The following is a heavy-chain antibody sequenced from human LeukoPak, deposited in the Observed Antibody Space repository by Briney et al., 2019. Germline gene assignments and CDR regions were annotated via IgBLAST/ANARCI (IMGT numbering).Heavy chain of an antibody. J-gene: IGHJ4*02. CDR1: GGSFSGYY. D-gene: IGHD3-10*01. CDR2: IMHLGST. Sequence: SETLSLTCAVFGGSFSGYYWSWIRQPPGKGLEWIGEIMHLGSTNYNPSLKSRVTISVDTSKNQFSPKLSSVTAADTAVYFCARAYGSGSYLAYWGQGALVTVSS. V-gene: IGHV4-34*12. CDR3: ARAYGSGSYLAY.